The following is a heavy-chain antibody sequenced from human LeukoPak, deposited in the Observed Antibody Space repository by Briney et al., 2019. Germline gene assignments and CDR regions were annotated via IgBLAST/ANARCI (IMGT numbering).Heavy chain of an antibody. CDR1: GGSISGYF. CDR3: ARSLTDYTSGWYFDY. J-gene: IGHJ4*02. CDR2: MYYSGSA. D-gene: IGHD6-19*01. V-gene: IGHV4-59*05. Sequence: PSETLSLTCTVSGGSISGYFWTWIRQPPGKGLEWIGSMYYSGSAYYNPSLKSRVTISVDTSKNQFSLKLSSVTAADTAVYYCARSLTDYTSGWYFDYWGQGTLVTVSS.